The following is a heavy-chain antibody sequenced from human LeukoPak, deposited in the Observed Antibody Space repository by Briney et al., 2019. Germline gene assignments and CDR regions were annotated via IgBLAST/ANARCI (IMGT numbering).Heavy chain of an antibody. J-gene: IGHJ4*02. CDR2: IYYSGST. D-gene: IGHD2-2*01. V-gene: IGHV4-59*08. Sequence: SETLSLTCTVSGGSISSYYWSWIRQPPGKGLEWIAYIYYSGSTNYNPSLKSRVTISVDTSKNQFSLKLGSVTAADTAVYYCARSQITGYCSSTSCYPDYWGQGTLVTVSS. CDR1: GGSISSYY. CDR3: ARSQITGYCSSTSCYPDY.